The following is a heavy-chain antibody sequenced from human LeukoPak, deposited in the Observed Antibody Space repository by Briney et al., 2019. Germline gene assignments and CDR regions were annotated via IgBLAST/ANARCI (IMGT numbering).Heavy chain of an antibody. CDR3: AKRSPPY. V-gene: IGHV3-66*04. Sequence: GGSLRLSCTASGFSISSNDMNWVRQSPGKGLEWVSLIYISAIAKYADSVQGRFTVSRDNSKNTLYLQMNSLRAEDTAVYYCAKRSPPYWGQGALVTVSS. D-gene: IGHD3-10*01. J-gene: IGHJ4*02. CDR1: GFSISSND. CDR2: IYISAIA.